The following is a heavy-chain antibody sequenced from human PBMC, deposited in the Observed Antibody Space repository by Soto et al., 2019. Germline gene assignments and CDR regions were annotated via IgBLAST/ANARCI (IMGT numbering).Heavy chain of an antibody. J-gene: IGHJ4*02. D-gene: IGHD2-8*01. CDR3: ARDTEYCTNGVCYGYDY. V-gene: IGHV3-11*06. CDR2: ISSSSSYT. Sequence: QVQLVESGGGLVKPGGSLRLSCAASGFTFSDYYMSWIRQAPGKGLEWVSYISSSSSYTNYADSVKGRFTISRDNAKNSLYLQMNSLRAEDTAVYYCARDTEYCTNGVCYGYDYWGQGTLVTVSS. CDR1: GFTFSDYY.